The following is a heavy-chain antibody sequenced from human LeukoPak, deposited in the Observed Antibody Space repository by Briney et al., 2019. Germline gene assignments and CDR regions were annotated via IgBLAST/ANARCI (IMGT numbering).Heavy chain of an antibody. CDR2: IKSKTDGGTT. V-gene: IGHV3-15*01. CDR3: TTGPPLRYGDYYYYYYMDV. Sequence: GGSLRLSCAASGFTFSNAWMSWVRQAPGKGLEWVGRIKSKTDGGTTDYAAPVKGRFTISRDDSKNTLYLQMNSLKTEDTAVYYCTTGPPLRYGDYYYYYYMDVWGKGTTVTASS. J-gene: IGHJ6*03. D-gene: IGHD4-17*01. CDR1: GFTFSNAW.